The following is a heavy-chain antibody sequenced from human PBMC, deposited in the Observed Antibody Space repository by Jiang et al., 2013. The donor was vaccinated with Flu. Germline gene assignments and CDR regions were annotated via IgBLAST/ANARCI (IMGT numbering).Heavy chain of an antibody. V-gene: IGHV4-39*01. CDR3: ARREYSSSPFDY. D-gene: IGHD6-6*01. J-gene: IGHJ4*02. Sequence: GPGLVKPSETLSLTCTVSGGPISSSSYYWDWIRQPPGRGLEWIGSIYYTGTTYNNPSLKSRVTISVDRSKNQFSLKLSSVTAVDTALYYCARREYSSSPFDYWGQGPWSPSPQ. CDR2: IYYTGTT. CDR1: GGPISSSSYY.